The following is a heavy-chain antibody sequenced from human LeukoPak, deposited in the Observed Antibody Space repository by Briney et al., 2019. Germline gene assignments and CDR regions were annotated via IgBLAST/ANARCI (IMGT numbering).Heavy chain of an antibody. D-gene: IGHD3-22*01. Sequence: SETLSLTCAVYGGSFSGYYWSWIRQPPGKGLEWIGEINHSGSTNYNPSLKSRVTISVDTSKNQFSLKLSSVTAADTAVYYCARPHDSSGCQQYYYYMDVWGKGTTVTVSS. CDR1: GGSFSGYY. CDR3: ARPHDSSGCQQYYYYMDV. CDR2: INHSGST. V-gene: IGHV4-34*01. J-gene: IGHJ6*03.